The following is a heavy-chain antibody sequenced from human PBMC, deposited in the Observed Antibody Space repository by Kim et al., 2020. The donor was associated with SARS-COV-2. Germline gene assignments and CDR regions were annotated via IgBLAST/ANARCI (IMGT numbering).Heavy chain of an antibody. CDR2: ISGSGGST. V-gene: IGHV3-23*01. J-gene: IGHJ6*02. D-gene: IGHD4-17*01. CDR3: AKAGYGDYVFSPLPPHYYYYYGMDV. CDR1: GFTFSSYA. Sequence: GGSLRLSCAASGFTFSSYAMSWVRQAPGKGLEWVSAISGSGGSTYYADSVKGRFTISRDNSKNTLYLQMNSLRAEDTAVYYCAKAGYGDYVFSPLPPHYYYYYGMDVWGQGTTVTVSS.